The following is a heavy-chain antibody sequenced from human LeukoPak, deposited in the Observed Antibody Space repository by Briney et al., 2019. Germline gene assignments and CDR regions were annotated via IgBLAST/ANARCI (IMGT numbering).Heavy chain of an antibody. CDR1: GYSISSGYY. J-gene: IGHJ4*02. CDR3: ARELDYYDSSGPGDY. Sequence: PSETLSLTCTVSGYSISSGYYWGWIRQPPGKGLEWIGSIYHSGSTYYNPSLKSRVTISVDTSKNQFSLKLSSVTAADTAVYYCARELDYYDSSGPGDYWGQGTLVTVSS. D-gene: IGHD3-22*01. V-gene: IGHV4-38-2*02. CDR2: IYHSGST.